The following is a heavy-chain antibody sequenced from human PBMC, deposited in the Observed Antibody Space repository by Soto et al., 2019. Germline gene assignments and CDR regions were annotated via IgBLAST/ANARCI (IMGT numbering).Heavy chain of an antibody. V-gene: IGHV1-18*01. CDR3: ARDSDYDIDY. J-gene: IGHJ4*02. CDR1: GYIFNNYG. D-gene: IGHD3-22*01. CDR2: IYPKEGRI. Sequence: QVQLVQSGAEVQKPGASVKVSCEASGYIFNNYGITWVRQAPVQGLEWMGWIYPKEGRINFAQKFQDRVTFTTDTSTTTAYMELRCLRFADSAVDFCARDSDYDIDYWGQGTLVNVSS.